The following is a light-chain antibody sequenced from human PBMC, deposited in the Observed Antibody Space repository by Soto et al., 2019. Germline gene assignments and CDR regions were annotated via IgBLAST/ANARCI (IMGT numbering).Light chain of an antibody. V-gene: IGLV3-21*02. CDR1: NIGSKS. J-gene: IGLJ2*01. Sequence: SYELTQPPSVSVAPGQTATITCGGNNIGSKSVHWYQQRAVQAPLLVVYDDNDRPSGIPERFSGSNSGNTATLTISRVEAGDEADFYCQVWHSGTDQVFFGGGTKLTVL. CDR2: DDN. CDR3: QVWHSGTDQVF.